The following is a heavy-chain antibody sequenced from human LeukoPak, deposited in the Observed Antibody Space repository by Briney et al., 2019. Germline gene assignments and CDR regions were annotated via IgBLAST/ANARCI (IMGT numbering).Heavy chain of an antibody. D-gene: IGHD5-12*01. CDR3: ARGYGGYVSSVHAFDI. J-gene: IGHJ3*02. CDR2: IYYSGST. V-gene: IGHV4-59*01. Sequence: PSETLSLTCTVSGGSISSYYWSLIRQPPGKGLEWIGYIYYSGSTNYNPSLKSRVTISVDTSKNQFSLKLSSVTAADTAVYYCARGYGGYVSSVHAFDIWGQGTMVTVSS. CDR1: GGSISSYY.